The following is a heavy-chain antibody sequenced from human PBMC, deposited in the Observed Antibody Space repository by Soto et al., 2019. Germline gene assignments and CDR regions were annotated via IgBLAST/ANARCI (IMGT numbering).Heavy chain of an antibody. J-gene: IGHJ4*02. D-gene: IGHD3-3*01. CDR3: TRDSSTAPVRYDFWSGPFPNPPDY. CDR2: IRSKAYGGTT. Sequence: GGSLRLSCTASGFTFGDYAMSWFRQAPGKGLEWVGFIRSKAYGGTTEYAASVKGRFTISRDDSKSIAYLQMNSLKTEDTAVYYCTRDSSTAPVRYDFWSGPFPNPPDYWGQGTLVTVSS. CDR1: GFTFGDYA. V-gene: IGHV3-49*03.